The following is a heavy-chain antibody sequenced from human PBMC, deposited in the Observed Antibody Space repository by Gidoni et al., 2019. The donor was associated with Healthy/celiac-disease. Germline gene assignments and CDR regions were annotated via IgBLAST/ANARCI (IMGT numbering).Heavy chain of an antibody. D-gene: IGHD6-19*01. Sequence: QLQLQESGPGLVKPSETLSLTCTVSGGSISSSSYYWGWIRQPPGKGLEWIGSIYYSGSTYYNPSLKSRVTISVDTSKNQFSLKLSSVTAADTAVYYCADGGSGWVSDWSMDVWGQGTTVTVSS. V-gene: IGHV4-39*07. CDR1: GGSISSSSYY. CDR3: ADGGSGWVSDWSMDV. CDR2: IYYSGST. J-gene: IGHJ6*02.